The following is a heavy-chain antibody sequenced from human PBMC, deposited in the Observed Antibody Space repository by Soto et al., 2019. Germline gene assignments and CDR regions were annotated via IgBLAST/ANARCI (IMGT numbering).Heavy chain of an antibody. CDR2: IIPILGTV. V-gene: IGHV1-69*11. CDR1: GGTFSHYP. J-gene: IGHJ2*01. D-gene: IGHD5-12*01. CDR3: ARGNHRWLQLWYFDL. Sequence: QVQLVQSGAEVKKPGSSVKVSCKASGGTFSHYPISWVRQAPGQGLEWMGGIIPILGTVNYAQKFQGRVTIPAAESTSTAYMELSSLRSEDTAVYYCARGNHRWLQLWYFDLWGRGTLVTVSS.